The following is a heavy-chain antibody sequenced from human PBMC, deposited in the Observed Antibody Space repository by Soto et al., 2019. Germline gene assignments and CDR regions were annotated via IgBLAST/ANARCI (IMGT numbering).Heavy chain of an antibody. Sequence: ASVKVSCKASGYTFTSYGISWVRQAPGQGLEWMGWISAYNGNTNYAQKLQGRVTMTTDTSTSTAYMELRSLRSDDTAVYYCARDRLVYYDSSGYYSHTYPDAFDIWGQGTMVTVSS. D-gene: IGHD3-22*01. V-gene: IGHV1-18*01. CDR3: ARDRLVYYDSSGYYSHTYPDAFDI. CDR2: ISAYNGNT. J-gene: IGHJ3*02. CDR1: GYTFTSYG.